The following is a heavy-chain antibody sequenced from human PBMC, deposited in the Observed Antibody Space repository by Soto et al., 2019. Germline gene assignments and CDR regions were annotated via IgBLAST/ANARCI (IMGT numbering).Heavy chain of an antibody. CDR2: VKSKADGGTT. V-gene: IGHV3-15*07. CDR1: GLTFSNAW. Sequence: PGGSLRLSCAASGLTFSNAWMNWVRQAPGKGLEWVGLVKSKADGGTTDYAAPVKGRFTISRDDSKNTLDLQMNSLKTEDTAVYYCTTVYCSGGSCYGYWGQGTLVTVSS. D-gene: IGHD2-15*01. J-gene: IGHJ4*02. CDR3: TTVYCSGGSCYGY.